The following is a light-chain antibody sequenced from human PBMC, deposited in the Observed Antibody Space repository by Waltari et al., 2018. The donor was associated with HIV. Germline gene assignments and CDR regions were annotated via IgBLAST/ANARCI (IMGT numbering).Light chain of an antibody. J-gene: IGLJ2*01. Sequence: QSALTQPRSVSGSPGQSVTISCTGTSSDAGDYKYVSWYQNHPGKAPKLIIYDFTERTSGVPVRFSGSKSGNTASLTISGLQAEDEADYFCCSHAGTSSFVIFGGGTKLTVL. V-gene: IGLV2-11*01. CDR3: CSHAGTSSFVI. CDR1: SSDAGDYKY. CDR2: DFT.